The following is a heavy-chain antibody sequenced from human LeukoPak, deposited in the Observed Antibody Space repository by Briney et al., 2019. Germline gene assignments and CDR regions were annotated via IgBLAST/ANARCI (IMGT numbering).Heavy chain of an antibody. Sequence: KTGGSLSLSCAASGFTFSSYAMSWVRQAPGKGLEWVGRIKSKTDGGTTDYAAHVKGRFTISRDDSKNTLYLQMNSLKTEDTAVYYCTTDGEYCSSTSCAAFDYWGQGTLVTVSS. V-gene: IGHV3-15*01. J-gene: IGHJ4*02. D-gene: IGHD2-2*01. CDR2: IKSKTDGGTT. CDR1: GFTFSSYA. CDR3: TTDGEYCSSTSCAAFDY.